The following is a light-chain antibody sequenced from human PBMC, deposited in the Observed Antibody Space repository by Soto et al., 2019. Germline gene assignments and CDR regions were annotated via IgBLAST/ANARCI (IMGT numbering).Light chain of an antibody. J-gene: IGKJ4*01. V-gene: IGKV3-20*01. Sequence: EIVLTQSPGTLSLSPGERAPLSCRASQSVSSDYLAWYQQKPGQAPRLLIYGASSRATGIPDRFSGSGSGTDFTLTISRLEPDDFAVYHCQQDGSSPLTVGGGTKVEIK. CDR2: GAS. CDR1: QSVSSDY. CDR3: QQDGSSPLT.